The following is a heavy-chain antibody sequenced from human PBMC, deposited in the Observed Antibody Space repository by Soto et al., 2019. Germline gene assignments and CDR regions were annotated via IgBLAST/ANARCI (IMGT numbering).Heavy chain of an antibody. V-gene: IGHV3-21*01. CDR2: LNSHDGLT. D-gene: IGHD5-12*01. Sequence: PGGSLRLSCATSGFSFNDYGLNWVRQAPGKGLEWVSSLNSHDGLTHYADSVKGRFAISRDSAKKSFYLQMNSLRVEDTAVYYCTRGGYNEGGFDYWGRGNLVTVS. J-gene: IGHJ4*02. CDR1: GFSFNDYG. CDR3: TRGGYNEGGFDY.